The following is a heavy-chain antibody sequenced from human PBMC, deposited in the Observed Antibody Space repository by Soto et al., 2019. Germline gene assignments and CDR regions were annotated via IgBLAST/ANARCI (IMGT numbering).Heavy chain of an antibody. CDR3: ARAQASIALSPIDY. CDR2: IIPIFGTA. Sequence: SVKVSCKASGGTFSSYAISCVRQAPGQGLEWMGGIIPIFGTANYAQKFQGRVTITADESTSTAYMELSSLRSEDTAVYYCARAQASIALSPIDYWGQGTLVTVSS. CDR1: GGTFSSYA. V-gene: IGHV1-69*13. D-gene: IGHD6-6*01. J-gene: IGHJ4*02.